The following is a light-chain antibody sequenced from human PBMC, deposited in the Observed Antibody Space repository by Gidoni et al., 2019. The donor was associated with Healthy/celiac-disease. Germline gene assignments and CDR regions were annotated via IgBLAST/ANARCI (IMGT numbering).Light chain of an antibody. V-gene: IGKV3-15*01. Sequence: EIVMTQPPATLSVSPGERATLSCRASQSVSSNLAWYQQKPGQAPRLLIYGASTRATGIPARFSGSGSGTEFTLTISSLQSEDFAVYYCQQYNSCPPYTFGQGTKLEIK. CDR3: QQYNSCPPYT. CDR2: GAS. CDR1: QSVSSN. J-gene: IGKJ2*01.